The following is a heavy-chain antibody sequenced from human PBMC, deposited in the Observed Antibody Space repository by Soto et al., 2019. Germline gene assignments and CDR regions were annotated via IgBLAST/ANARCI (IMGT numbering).Heavy chain of an antibody. CDR1: GFTFTSSA. CDR2: IVVGSGNT. V-gene: IGHV1-58*01. CDR3: AADREYSGSDAFDI. J-gene: IGHJ3*02. D-gene: IGHD5-12*01. Sequence: GASVKVSCKASGFTFTSSAVQWVRQARGQRLEWIGWIVVGSGNTNYAQKFQERVTITRDMSTSTAYMELSSLRSEDTAVYYCAADREYSGSDAFDIWGQGTMVTVSS.